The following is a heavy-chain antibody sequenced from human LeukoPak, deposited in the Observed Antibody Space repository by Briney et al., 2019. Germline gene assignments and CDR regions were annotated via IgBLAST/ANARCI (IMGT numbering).Heavy chain of an antibody. CDR1: GFTFSDAW. J-gene: IGHJ4*02. CDR2: IKRKTDAGTT. D-gene: IGHD7-27*01. V-gene: IGHV3-15*07. CDR3: TTGNWGPY. Sequence: GGSRRLSCAASGFTFSDAWMNWVRQAPGKGLEWVGRIKRKTDAGTTDYAAPVKGRFTISRDDSKNTLFLQMNSLKTEDTAVYYCTTGNWGPYWGQGTLVTVSS.